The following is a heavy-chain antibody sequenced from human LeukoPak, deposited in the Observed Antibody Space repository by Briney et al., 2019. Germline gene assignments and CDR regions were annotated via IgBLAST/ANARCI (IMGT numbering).Heavy chain of an antibody. Sequence: PSETLSLTCTVYGASISTTSYYWGWVRQPPGKGLEWNGSVNCGGSTYYNPSLKSRVTMSVYATKSQFSLKLNSVTAADTAVYYLAGPYGAHSWFDPWGQGTLVTVSS. CDR3: AGPYGAHSWFDP. D-gene: IGHD2-21*01. V-gene: IGHV4-39*01. J-gene: IGHJ5*02. CDR2: VNCGGST. CDR1: GASISTTSYY.